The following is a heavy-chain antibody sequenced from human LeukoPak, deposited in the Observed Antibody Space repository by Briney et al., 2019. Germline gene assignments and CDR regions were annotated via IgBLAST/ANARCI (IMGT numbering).Heavy chain of an antibody. CDR3: ARNYYDSSGYYSPFDY. D-gene: IGHD3-22*01. J-gene: IGHJ4*02. Sequence: SETLSLTCTVSGGSISSYYWSWIRQPPGKGLEWIGYIYYSGSTNYNPSLKSRVTISVDTSKNQFSLKLSSVTTADTAVYYCARNYYDSSGYYSPFDYWGQGTLVTVSS. V-gene: IGHV4-59*08. CDR2: IYYSGST. CDR1: GGSISSYY.